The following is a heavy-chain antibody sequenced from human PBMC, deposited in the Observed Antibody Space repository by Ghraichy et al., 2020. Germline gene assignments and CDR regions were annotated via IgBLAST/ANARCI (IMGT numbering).Heavy chain of an antibody. CDR1: GFILTGYS. D-gene: IGHD3-10*01. Sequence: VKVSCKGSGFILTGYSIHWARQVPGQGLEWMGRIDPHSGDTNSAQKFQGRVTMTRDTSINTAYMELSGLKSDDTAIYFCAREVINWLDPWGQGTLVTVSS. CDR3: AREVINWLDP. J-gene: IGHJ5*01. CDR2: IDPHSGDT. V-gene: IGHV1-2*02.